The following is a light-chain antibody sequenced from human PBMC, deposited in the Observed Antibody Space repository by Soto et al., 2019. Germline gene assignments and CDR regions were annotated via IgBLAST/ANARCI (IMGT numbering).Light chain of an antibody. Sequence: QSVLTQSSSASASLGCSVKLTCTLSSGHSSYIIAWHQQQPGKAPRYLMKLEGSGSYNKGSGVPDRFSGSSSGADRYLTISNLQFEDEADYYCETWDSNTWVFGGGTKVTVL. CDR1: SGHSSYI. CDR2: LEGSGSY. CDR3: ETWDSNTWV. V-gene: IGLV4-60*02. J-gene: IGLJ3*02.